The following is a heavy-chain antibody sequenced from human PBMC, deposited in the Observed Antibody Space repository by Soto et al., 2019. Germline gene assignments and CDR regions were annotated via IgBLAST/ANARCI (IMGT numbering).Heavy chain of an antibody. D-gene: IGHD3-10*01. CDR3: ATGLRTGNYGMDV. CDR2: IIPIFGTT. CDR1: GGTFSNDA. J-gene: IGHJ6*02. Sequence: QEQLVQAGDEVKMPGSSVRISCRASGGTFSNDAVSWVRQAPGQGLQWMGGIIPIFGTTHYAQKFQGRVTITADESTATAYMELRSVTSEDTAVYYCATGLRTGNYGMDVWGHGTAVTVSS. V-gene: IGHV1-69*01.